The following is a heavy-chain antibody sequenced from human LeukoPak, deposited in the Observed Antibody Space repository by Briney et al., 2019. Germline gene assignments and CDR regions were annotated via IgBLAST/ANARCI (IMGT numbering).Heavy chain of an antibody. CDR2: INHSGST. V-gene: IGHV4-34*01. CDR3: ATVSWNGGTSY. J-gene: IGHJ4*02. Sequence: SETLPLTCAVYGGSFSGYYWSWIRQPPGKGLEWIGEINHSGSTNYNPSLKRRVTISVDTSKNHFSLKLSSVTAADTAVYYCATVSWNGGTSYWGQGTLVTVSS. CDR1: GGSFSGYY. D-gene: IGHD1-1*01.